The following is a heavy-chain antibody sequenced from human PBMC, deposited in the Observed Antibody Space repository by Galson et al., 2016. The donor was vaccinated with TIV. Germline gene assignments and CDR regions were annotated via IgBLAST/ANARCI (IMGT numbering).Heavy chain of an antibody. CDR2: VYRNGSA. CDR3: ARDIPEYTMGGLDL. D-gene: IGHD2-21*01. V-gene: IGHV3-66*03. J-gene: IGHJ3*01. Sequence: LRLSCAASGFSVTTNYMTWVRQAPGKGLEWISVVYRNGSAYYTDSVKGRFTMSRDDFKNTVDLQMDNLRPADTALYYCARDIPEYTMGGLDLWGQGTMVTVSS. CDR1: GFSVTTNY.